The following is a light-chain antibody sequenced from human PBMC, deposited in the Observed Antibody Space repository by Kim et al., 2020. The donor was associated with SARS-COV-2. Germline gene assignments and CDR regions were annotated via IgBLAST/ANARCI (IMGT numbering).Light chain of an antibody. CDR2: DVT. CDR3: SSYTTRTTLL. Sequence: QSALTQPASVSGSPGQSITISCTGSSRDIAVYNYVSWYQQHPGKAPKLIIYDVTNRPSGISDRFSGSKSGDTASLTISGLQTEDEADYYCSSYTTRTTLLFGGGTQLTVL. CDR1: SRDIAVYNY. J-gene: IGLJ2*01. V-gene: IGLV2-14*03.